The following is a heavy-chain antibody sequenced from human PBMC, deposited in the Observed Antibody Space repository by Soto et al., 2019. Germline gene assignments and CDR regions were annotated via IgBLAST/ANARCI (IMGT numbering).Heavy chain of an antibody. J-gene: IGHJ4*02. V-gene: IGHV2-5*02. CDR2: IYWDDDK. CDR1: GFSLSTSGVG. CDR3: ARLSSTVGNFDF. Sequence: QITLKESGPTLVKPTQTLTLTCTFSGFSLSTSGVGVGWIRQPPGKALEWLALIYWDDDKRYSPSLKTRLTIPKDTSKNQVVLTMTNMDPVDTATYYCARLSSTVGNFDFWGQGTLVTVSS. D-gene: IGHD4-17*01.